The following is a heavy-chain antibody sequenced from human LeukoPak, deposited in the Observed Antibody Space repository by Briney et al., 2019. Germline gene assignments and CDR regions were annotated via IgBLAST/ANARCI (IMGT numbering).Heavy chain of an antibody. CDR1: GFTFNNYG. CDR3: AKDHGSDGGNGFDY. V-gene: IGHV3-30*02. Sequence: GGSLRLSCAASGFTFNNYGMHWVRQAPGKGLEWMAFIRYDGSNKYYADSVKGRFTISRDNSKNTLFLQMNSLRAEDTAVYYCAKDHGSDGGNGFDYWGQGTLVTVSS. J-gene: IGHJ4*02. D-gene: IGHD4-23*01. CDR2: IRYDGSNK.